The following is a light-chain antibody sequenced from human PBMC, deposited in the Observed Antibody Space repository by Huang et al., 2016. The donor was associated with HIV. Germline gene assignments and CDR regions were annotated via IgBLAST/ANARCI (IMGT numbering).Light chain of an antibody. CDR3: QQYDSYSLV. J-gene: IGKJ4*01. CDR1: QTISIW. CDR2: KAS. Sequence: DIQMTQSPSTLSASVGDRVTITCRASQTISIWLAWYQQKPGKAPKLLIYKASNLEPGVPPRFSGSGSGTEFTLTISSLQPDDFATYYCQQYDSYSLVFGGGTKVEIK. V-gene: IGKV1-5*03.